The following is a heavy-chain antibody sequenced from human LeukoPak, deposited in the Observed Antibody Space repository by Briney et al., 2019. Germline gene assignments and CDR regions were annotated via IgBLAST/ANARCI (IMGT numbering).Heavy chain of an antibody. CDR2: IYYSGST. V-gene: IGHV4-39*07. J-gene: IGHJ4*02. CDR1: GGSISSYY. D-gene: IGHD3-10*01. CDR3: ARKRITMVRGVIGIDY. Sequence: PSETLSLTCTVSGGSISSYYWGWIRQPPGKGLEWIGSIYYSGSTYYNPSLKSRVTISVDTSKNQFSLKLSSVTAADTAVYYCARKRITMVRGVIGIDYWGQGTLVTVSS.